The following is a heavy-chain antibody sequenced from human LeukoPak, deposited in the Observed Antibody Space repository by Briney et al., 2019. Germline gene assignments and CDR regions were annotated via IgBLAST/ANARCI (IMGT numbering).Heavy chain of an antibody. Sequence: SETLSLTCTVSGYSISSGYYWGWIRQPPGKGLEWIGSIFRSGTTYYNPSLRSRVTISVDTSKNQFSLKLSSVTAADTAVYYCARDSRNYYDSSGRYYFDYWGQGTLVAVSS. D-gene: IGHD3-22*01. CDR1: GYSISSGYY. J-gene: IGHJ4*02. V-gene: IGHV4-38-2*02. CDR2: IFRSGTT. CDR3: ARDSRNYYDSSGRYYFDY.